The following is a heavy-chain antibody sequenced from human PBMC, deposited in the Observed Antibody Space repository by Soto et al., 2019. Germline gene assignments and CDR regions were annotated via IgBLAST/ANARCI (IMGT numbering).Heavy chain of an antibody. V-gene: IGHV3-74*01. D-gene: IGHD3-3*01. CDR2: VSGDGSST. J-gene: IGHJ4*02. CDR3: AKDSGPSVVVPAARNYDFWSGPRAYYFDY. CDR1: GFTFSSSW. Sequence: PGGSLRLSCAASGFTFSSSWMHWVRQAPGKGLVWVSRVSGDGSSTNYADSVKGRFTISRDNSKNTLYLQMNSLRAEGTAVYYCAKDSGPSVVVPAARNYDFWSGPRAYYFDYWGQGTLVTVSS.